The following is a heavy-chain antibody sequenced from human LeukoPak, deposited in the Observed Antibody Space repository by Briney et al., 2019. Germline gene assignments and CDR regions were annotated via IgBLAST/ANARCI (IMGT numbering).Heavy chain of an antibody. D-gene: IGHD1-26*01. V-gene: IGHV4-39*07. CDR2: IHYTGST. CDR1: GGSIRSSNYN. CDR3: ARTGGSFYFYYYMDV. Sequence: SKTLSLTCTGSGGSIRSSNYNWGWIRQPPGKGLEWIGSIHYTGSTYHNPSLKSRVTISVDTSKNKFSLKLSSVTAADTALYYCARTGGSFYFYYYMDVWGKGTTVTVSS. J-gene: IGHJ6*03.